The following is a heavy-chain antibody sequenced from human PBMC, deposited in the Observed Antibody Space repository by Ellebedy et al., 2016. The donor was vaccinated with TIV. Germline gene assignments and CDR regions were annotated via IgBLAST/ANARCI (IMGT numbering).Heavy chain of an antibody. CDR2: MSGDGGVQ. CDR1: GFTSSGYA. Sequence: LSLTCAASGFTSSGYAMHWVRQSPGKGLEWVAFMSGDGGVQHYADSVKGRFTVSRDNPKSTVYLQMNSLRAEDTALYYCARGKGPGSFLVDFWGQGTLVTVSS. CDR3: ARGKGPGSFLVDF. J-gene: IGHJ4*02. V-gene: IGHV3-30*04.